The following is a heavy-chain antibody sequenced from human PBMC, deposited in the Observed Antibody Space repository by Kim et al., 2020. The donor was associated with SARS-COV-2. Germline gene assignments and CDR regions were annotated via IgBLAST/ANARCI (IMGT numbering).Heavy chain of an antibody. CDR3: ATLYYDILTGYFSSDAFDI. D-gene: IGHD3-9*01. CDR2: IYPGDSDT. Sequence: GESLKISCKGSGYSFTSYWIGWVRQMPGKGLEWMGIIYPGDSDTRYSPSFQGQVTISADKSISTAYLQWSSLKASDTAMYYCATLYYDILTGYFSSDAFDIWGQGTMVTVSS. CDR1: GYSFTSYW. J-gene: IGHJ3*02. V-gene: IGHV5-51*01.